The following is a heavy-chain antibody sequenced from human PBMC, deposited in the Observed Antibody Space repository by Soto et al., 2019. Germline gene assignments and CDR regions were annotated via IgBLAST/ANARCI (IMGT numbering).Heavy chain of an antibody. CDR2: INPNGGGT. Sequence: ASVKVSCKASGGTFSSYAISWVRQAPGQGLEWVGWINPNGGGTNYAQKFEGWVTMTRDTSISTAYMELTRLKSDDTAVYYCARDGVAVAGILGMDVWGQGTTVTVSS. CDR1: GGTFSSYA. D-gene: IGHD6-13*01. V-gene: IGHV1-2*04. J-gene: IGHJ6*02. CDR3: ARDGVAVAGILGMDV.